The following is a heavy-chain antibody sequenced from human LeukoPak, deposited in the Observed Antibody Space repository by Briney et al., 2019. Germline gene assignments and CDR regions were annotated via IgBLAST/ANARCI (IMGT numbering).Heavy chain of an antibody. CDR1: GFTFDDYA. CDR2: ISWNSGSI. D-gene: IGHD3-3*01. Sequence: GRSLRLSCAASGFTFDDYAMHWVRQAPGKGLEWVSGISWNSGSIGYADSVKGRFTISRDNAKNSLYLQMNSLRAGDTAVYYCARVDFWSASGMDVWGQGTTVTVSS. J-gene: IGHJ6*02. CDR3: ARVDFWSASGMDV. V-gene: IGHV3-9*01.